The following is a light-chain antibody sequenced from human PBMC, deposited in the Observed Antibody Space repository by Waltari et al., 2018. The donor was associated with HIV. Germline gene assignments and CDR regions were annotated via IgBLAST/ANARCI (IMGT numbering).Light chain of an antibody. CDR2: GKN. CDR1: SLRSYY. Sequence: SSELTQDPAVSVALGPTVRITCQGASLRSYYASWYQQKPGQAPVLVIYGKNNRPSGIPDRFSGSSSGNTASLTITGAQAEDEADYYCNSRDSSGNLPVFGGGTKLTVL. V-gene: IGLV3-19*01. J-gene: IGLJ3*02. CDR3: NSRDSSGNLPV.